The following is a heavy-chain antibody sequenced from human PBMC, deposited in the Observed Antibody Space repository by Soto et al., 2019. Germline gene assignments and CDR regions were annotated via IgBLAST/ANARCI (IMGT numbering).Heavy chain of an antibody. J-gene: IGHJ4*02. V-gene: IGHV3-23*01. CDR1: GFTFSSYA. D-gene: IGHD2-15*01. CDR2: ISGTGGST. Sequence: GGSLRLSCAASGFTFSSYAMSWVRQAPGKGLEWVSAISGTGGSTYYADSVKGRFTISRDNSKNTLYLQMNGLRAEDTAVYYCAKVGNGAGYCSGGSCYYFFDYWGQGTLVTVSS. CDR3: AKVGNGAGYCSGGSCYYFFDY.